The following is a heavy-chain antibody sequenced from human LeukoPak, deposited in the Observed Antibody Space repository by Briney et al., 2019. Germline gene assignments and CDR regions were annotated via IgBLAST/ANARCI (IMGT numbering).Heavy chain of an antibody. D-gene: IGHD6-25*01. CDR2: IFYSGHS. CDR1: GGFSSRYY. J-gene: IGHJ4*02. V-gene: IGHV4-59*12. Sequence: SETLSLACSVSGGFSSRYYWSWVRQPLGKGLEWLGHIFYSGHSKYNASLTSRIWMSVDTSKAQFSLELASVTAADTAVYYCARIDPLGFFDQWGPGILVTVSS. CDR3: ARIDPLGFFDQ.